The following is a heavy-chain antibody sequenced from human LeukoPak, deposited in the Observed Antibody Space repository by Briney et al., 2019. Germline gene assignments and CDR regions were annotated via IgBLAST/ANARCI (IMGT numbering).Heavy chain of an antibody. V-gene: IGHV4-39*01. CDR2: ITYGGTT. CDR3: ARYVVYGSGKYYFDY. J-gene: IGHJ4*02. Sequence: PSETLSLTCFVSGGSIRSSDYCWSWIRQPPGEEVEWIASITYGGTTYYNPSLQSRVTISVDTSKNQFSLRLNSVTAADTAVYFCARYVVYGSGKYYFDYWGQGSLVTVSS. D-gene: IGHD3-10*01. CDR1: GGSIRSSDYC.